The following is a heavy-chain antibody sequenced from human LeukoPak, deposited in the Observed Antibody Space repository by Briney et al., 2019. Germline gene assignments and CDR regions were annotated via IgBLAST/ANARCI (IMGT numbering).Heavy chain of an antibody. Sequence: GGSLRLSCAASGFTFSSYSMNWVRQAPGKGLEWVSSISSSSSYIYYADSVKGRFTISRDNAKNSLYLQMNSLGAEDTAVYYCTRLRGESPRSFDPWGQGTLVTVSS. CDR2: ISSSSSYI. J-gene: IGHJ5*02. V-gene: IGHV3-21*01. CDR1: GFTFSSYS. CDR3: TRLRGESPRSFDP. D-gene: IGHD3-10*01.